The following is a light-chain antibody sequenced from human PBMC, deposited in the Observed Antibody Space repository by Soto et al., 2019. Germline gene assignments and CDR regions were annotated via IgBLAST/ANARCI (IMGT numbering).Light chain of an antibody. Sequence: TQPASVSGSPGQSITISCTGTSSDVGGYNYVSWYQQHPGKAPKLMIYEVGNRPSGVSNRFSGSKSGNTASLTISGLQAEDEADYYCSSYTSSSAYVFGTGTKVTVL. V-gene: IGLV2-14*01. CDR1: SSDVGGYNY. J-gene: IGLJ1*01. CDR2: EVG. CDR3: SSYTSSSAYV.